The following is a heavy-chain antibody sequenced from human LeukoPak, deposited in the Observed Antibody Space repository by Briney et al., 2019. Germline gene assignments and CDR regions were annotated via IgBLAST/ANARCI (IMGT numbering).Heavy chain of an antibody. CDR1: GGTFSSYA. Sequence: SVKVSCKASGGTFSSYAISWVRQAPGQGLEWMGGVIPIFGTANYAQKFQGRVTITADESTSTAYMELSSLRSEDTAVYYCARRGYCSSTSCYVFDYWGQGTLVTVSS. D-gene: IGHD2-2*01. J-gene: IGHJ4*02. CDR2: VIPIFGTA. CDR3: ARRGYCSSTSCYVFDY. V-gene: IGHV1-69*13.